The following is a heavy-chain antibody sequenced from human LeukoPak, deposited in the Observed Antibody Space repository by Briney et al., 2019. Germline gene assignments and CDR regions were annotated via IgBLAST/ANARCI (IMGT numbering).Heavy chain of an antibody. Sequence: GASVKLSCKASGYTFTRYDINWVRQATGQGLEWMGWMNPNSGNTGYAQKFQGRVTMTRHTSISTAYMELSSMRSDDTALYYCARPKRGVVVVAANTHYYFYMDVWGKGTTFSVSS. CDR3: ARPKRGVVVVAANTHYYFYMDV. J-gene: IGHJ6*03. D-gene: IGHD2-15*01. CDR1: GYTFTRYD. CDR2: MNPNSGNT. V-gene: IGHV1-8*01.